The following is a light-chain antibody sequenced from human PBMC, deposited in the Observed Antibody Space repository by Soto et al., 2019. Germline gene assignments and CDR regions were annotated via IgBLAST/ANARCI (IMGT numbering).Light chain of an antibody. CDR1: QSLVHSDGNTY. CDR3: MQGIHWQGT. J-gene: IGKJ1*01. V-gene: IGKV2-30*02. Sequence: VVMSQSPLSLPVTLGQPPSISCRSSQSLVHSDGNTYLNWFQQRPGQSPRRLIYKVSNRDSAVPDRFSGIGSGTDFTLKISRLEAEDVGVYYCMQGIHWQGTFGQGTKVEIK. CDR2: KVS.